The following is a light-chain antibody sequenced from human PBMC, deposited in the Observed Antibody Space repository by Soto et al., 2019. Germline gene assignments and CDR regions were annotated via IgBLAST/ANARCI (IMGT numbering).Light chain of an antibody. CDR3: QQLNSYPPWT. Sequence: EIVLTQSPGTLSLSPGERATLSCRAIQSVSSSYLAWYQQKPGQAPRLLIYGASSRATGIPDRFSGSGSGTDFTPTISSLQPEDFATYYCQQLNSYPPWTFGQGTKVDIK. CDR1: QSVSSSY. V-gene: IGKV3-20*01. CDR2: GAS. J-gene: IGKJ1*01.